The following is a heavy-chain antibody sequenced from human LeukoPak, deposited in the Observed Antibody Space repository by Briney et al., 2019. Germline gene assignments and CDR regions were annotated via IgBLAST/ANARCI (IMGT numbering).Heavy chain of an antibody. V-gene: IGHV5-51*01. CDR2: IHPSDSDT. CDR1: GYTFTTYW. Sequence: GESLKISCKGSGYTFTTYWIAWVRQMPGKGLEWMGIIHPSDSDTRYSPSFEGQVTISVDKSITTAYLQWSSLKASDTAIYYCARRGGAFDIWGQGTLVTVSS. D-gene: IGHD3-16*01. CDR3: ARRGGAFDI. J-gene: IGHJ3*02.